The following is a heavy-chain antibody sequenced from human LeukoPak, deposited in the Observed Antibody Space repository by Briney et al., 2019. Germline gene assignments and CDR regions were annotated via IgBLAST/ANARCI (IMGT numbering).Heavy chain of an antibody. J-gene: IGHJ3*02. Sequence: ASVKVSCKASGYTFTSYYMHWVRQAPGQGLEWMGIINPSGGSTSHAQKFQGRVTMTRDTSTSTVYMELSSLRPEDTAVYYCARDQSDAFDIWGQGTMVTVSS. CDR2: INPSGGST. V-gene: IGHV1-46*01. CDR3: ARDQSDAFDI. CDR1: GYTFTSYY.